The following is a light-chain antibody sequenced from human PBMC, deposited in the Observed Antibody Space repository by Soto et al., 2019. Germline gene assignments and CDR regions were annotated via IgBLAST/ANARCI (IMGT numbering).Light chain of an antibody. CDR2: EGS. CDR3: CSYAGFSTFV. Sequence: QSVLTQPASVSGSPGQSITISCTGTSSDVGSYNLVSWYQQHPGKAPKLMIYEGSKRPSGVSNRFSGSKSGNTASLTITGLQAEDEADYYCCSYAGFSTFVFGGGTTVTVL. V-gene: IGLV2-23*03. J-gene: IGLJ2*01. CDR1: SSDVGSYNL.